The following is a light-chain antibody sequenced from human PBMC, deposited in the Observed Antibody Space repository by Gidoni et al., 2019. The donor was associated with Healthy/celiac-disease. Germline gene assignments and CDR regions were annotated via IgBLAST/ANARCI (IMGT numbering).Light chain of an antibody. V-gene: IGKV1-NL1*01. Sequence: DIQMTQSPSSLSASVGDRVTITCRASQGISNSLAWYQQKPGKAPKLLLYAASRLESGVPSRFSGSGSGTYYTLTIRSLPPEDFATYYCPQYYSTQTFGQGTKVEIK. CDR3: PQYYSTQT. J-gene: IGKJ1*01. CDR1: QGISNS. CDR2: AAS.